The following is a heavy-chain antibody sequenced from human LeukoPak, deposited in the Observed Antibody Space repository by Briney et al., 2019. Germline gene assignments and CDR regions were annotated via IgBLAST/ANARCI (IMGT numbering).Heavy chain of an antibody. J-gene: IGHJ3*02. D-gene: IGHD4-17*01. Sequence: GGSLRLSCAASGFTFSDYNMNWIRQAPGKGLEWVSSICTRCSTIYYAASVKGRFTISRHNARNSLYLQMNSLRAEDPAVYYCASAKGYGDFDDAFDIWGQGTMVSVSS. CDR3: ASAKGYGDFDDAFDI. V-gene: IGHV3-11*01. CDR1: GFTFSDYN. CDR2: ICTRCSTI.